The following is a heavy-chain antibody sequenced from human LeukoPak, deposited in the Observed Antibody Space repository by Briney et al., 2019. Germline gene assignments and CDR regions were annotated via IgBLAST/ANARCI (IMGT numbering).Heavy chain of an antibody. CDR3: ARVLAAAGRDAFDV. CDR1: GGSISSSNW. D-gene: IGHD6-13*01. V-gene: IGHV4-4*02. Sequence: SETLSLTCAVSGGSISSSNWWSWVRHPPGRGLEWIGKFYNSGSTNNNPPLKSRATISENKSKNHFSLNRASSTAAATAFYYGARVLAAAGRDAFDVWGQGTMVTVSS. J-gene: IGHJ3*01. CDR2: FYNSGST.